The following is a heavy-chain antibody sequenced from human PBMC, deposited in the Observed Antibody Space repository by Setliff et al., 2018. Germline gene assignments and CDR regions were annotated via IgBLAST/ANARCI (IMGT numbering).Heavy chain of an antibody. V-gene: IGHV4-59*01. CDR3: AREHGYSYGQPYYYYGMNV. Sequence: PSETLSLTCTVSGGSISSYYWSWIRQPPGKGLEWIGYIYYSGSTNYNPSLKRRVTISVDTSKNQFSLKLSSVTAADTAVYYCAREHGYSYGQPYYYYGMNVWGQGTKGTVS. CDR1: GGSISSYY. J-gene: IGHJ6*02. D-gene: IGHD5-18*01. CDR2: IYYSGST.